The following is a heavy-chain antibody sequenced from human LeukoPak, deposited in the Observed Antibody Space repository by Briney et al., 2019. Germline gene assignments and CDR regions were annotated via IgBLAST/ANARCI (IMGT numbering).Heavy chain of an antibody. CDR1: GYTFTSYG. CDR2: ISAYNGNT. D-gene: IGHD6-13*01. CDR3: ARVGKQQLPDY. J-gene: IGHJ4*02. V-gene: IGHV1-18*01. Sequence: GASVKVSCKASGYTFTSYGISWVRQAPGQGLEWMGWISAYNGNTNYAQKLQGRVTMTRDTSISTAYMELSRLRSDDTAVYYCARVGKQQLPDYWGQGTLVTVSS.